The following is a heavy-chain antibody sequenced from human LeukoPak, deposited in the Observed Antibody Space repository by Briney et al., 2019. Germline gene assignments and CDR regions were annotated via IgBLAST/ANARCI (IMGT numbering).Heavy chain of an antibody. V-gene: IGHV4-39*01. Sequence: PSETLSLTCTVSGGSISSSSYYWGWIRQPPGKGLEWIGSIYYSESTNYNPSLKSRVTISVDTSKNQFSLKLSSVTAADTAVYYCARQLVVVVPAEFDYWGQGTLVTVSS. D-gene: IGHD2-2*01. CDR1: GGSISSSSYY. J-gene: IGHJ4*02. CDR3: ARQLVVVVPAEFDY. CDR2: IYYSEST.